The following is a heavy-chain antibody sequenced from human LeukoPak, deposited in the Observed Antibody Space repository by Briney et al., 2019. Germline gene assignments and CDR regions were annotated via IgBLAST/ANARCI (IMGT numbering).Heavy chain of an antibody. D-gene: IGHD1-1*01. V-gene: IGHV4-39*01. J-gene: IGHJ6*03. CDR2: IYYSGST. CDR1: GGSISSSSYY. Sequence: PSETLSLTCTVSGGSISSSSYYWGWIRQPPGKGLEWIGSIYYSGSTYYNPSLKRRVTISVDTSKNQFSLKLSSVTAADTAVYYCARIGAGTRAAALSYYYYYYYMDVWGKGTTVTVSS. CDR3: ARIGAGTRAAALSYYYYYYYMDV.